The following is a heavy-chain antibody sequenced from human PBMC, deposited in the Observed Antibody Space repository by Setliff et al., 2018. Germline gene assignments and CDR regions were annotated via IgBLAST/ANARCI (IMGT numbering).Heavy chain of an antibody. CDR2: IRSKSDSYAT. CDR3: AAAPAGSDVFDM. CDR1: GFTFSGSA. Sequence: LRLSCAASGFTFSGSAMYWVRQASGKGLEWVGRIRSKSDSYATIYAASVRGRFTISRDDSKNTAYLQMNSLKTEDAAVYYCAAAPAGSDVFDMWGQGTMVTVSS. J-gene: IGHJ3*02. D-gene: IGHD6-13*01. V-gene: IGHV3-73*01.